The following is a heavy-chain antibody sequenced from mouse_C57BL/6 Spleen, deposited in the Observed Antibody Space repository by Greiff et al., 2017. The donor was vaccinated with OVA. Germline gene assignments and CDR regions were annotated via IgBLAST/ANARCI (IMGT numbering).Heavy chain of an antibody. J-gene: IGHJ1*03. CDR1: GYSITSGYY. V-gene: IGHV3-6*01. CDR3: AREHWYFDV. CDR2: ISYDGSN. Sequence: EVKLMESGPGLVKPSQSLSLTCSVTGYSITSGYYWNWIRQFPGNKLEWMGYISYDGSNNYNPSLKNRISITRDTSKNQFFLKLNSVTTEDTATYYCAREHWYFDVWGTGTTVTVSS.